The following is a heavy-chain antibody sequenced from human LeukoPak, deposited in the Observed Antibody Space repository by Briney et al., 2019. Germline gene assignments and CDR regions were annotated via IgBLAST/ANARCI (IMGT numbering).Heavy chain of an antibody. J-gene: IGHJ4*02. CDR2: ISSSGSTI. CDR3: AREFYDSSGYYYSFDY. CDR1: GFTFSDYY. D-gene: IGHD3-22*01. Sequence: PGGSLRLSCAASGFTFSDYYMSWVRQAPGKGLEWVSYISSSGSTIYYADSVKGRFTISRDNAKNSLYLQMNSLRAEDTAVYYCAREFYDSSGYYYSFDYWGQGTLVTVSS. V-gene: IGHV3-11*01.